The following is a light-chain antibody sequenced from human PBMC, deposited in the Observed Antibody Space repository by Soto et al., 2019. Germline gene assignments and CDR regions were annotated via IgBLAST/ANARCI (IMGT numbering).Light chain of an antibody. CDR1: QSIYKW. J-gene: IGKJ4*01. Sequence: DIQMTQSPSSVSASIGDRVTISCRASQSIYKWLVWYQQKPGKAPKLLIYAASSLQSGVPSRFSGSEYGTDFTLTISSLQPEDFAPYYGQQADSFPLSFGGGTKVEI. CDR2: AAS. V-gene: IGKV1-12*01. CDR3: QQADSFPLS.